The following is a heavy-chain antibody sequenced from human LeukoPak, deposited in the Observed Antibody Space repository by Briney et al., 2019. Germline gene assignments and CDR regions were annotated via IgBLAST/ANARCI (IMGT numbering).Heavy chain of an antibody. V-gene: IGHV4-39*01. CDR2: IYYSGSA. J-gene: IGHJ4*02. CDR1: GGSISSSGYY. CDR3: ARHVDTAMAPPYYFDY. Sequence: SETLSLTCTVSGGSISSSGYYWGWIRQPPGKGLEWIGSIYYSGSAYYNPSLKSRVTISVDTSKNQFSLKLSSVTAADTAVYYCARHVDTAMAPPYYFDYWGQGTLVTGFS. D-gene: IGHD5-18*01.